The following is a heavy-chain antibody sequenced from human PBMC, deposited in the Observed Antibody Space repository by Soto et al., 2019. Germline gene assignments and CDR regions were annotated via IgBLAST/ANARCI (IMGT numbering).Heavy chain of an antibody. CDR1: GFTFSSYA. CDR3: ARDLRWGYGDYVPREYIQH. CDR2: ISYDGSNK. Sequence: GGSLRLSCAASGFTFSSYAMHWVRQAPGKGLEWVAVISYDGSNKYYADSVKGRFTISRDNSKNTLYLQMNSLRAEDTAVYYCARDLRWGYGDYVPREYIQHWGQGTLVTVSS. V-gene: IGHV3-30-3*01. D-gene: IGHD4-17*01. J-gene: IGHJ1*01.